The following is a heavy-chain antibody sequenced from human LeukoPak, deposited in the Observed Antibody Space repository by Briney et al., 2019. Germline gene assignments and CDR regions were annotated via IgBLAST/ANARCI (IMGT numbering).Heavy chain of an antibody. V-gene: IGHV3-21*01. J-gene: IGHJ4*02. Sequence: GGSLRLSCAASGFTFSSYSMNWVRQAPGKGLEWVSSISSSSSYIYYADSVKGRFTISRDNAKNSLYLQMNSLTAEDTAVYYCASERAYSNYAAEGFDYWGQGTLVTVSS. CDR2: ISSSSSYI. D-gene: IGHD4-11*01. CDR1: GFTFSSYS. CDR3: ASERAYSNYAAEGFDY.